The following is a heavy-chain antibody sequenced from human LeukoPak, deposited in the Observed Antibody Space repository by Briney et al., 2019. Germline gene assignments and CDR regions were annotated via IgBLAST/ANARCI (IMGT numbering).Heavy chain of an antibody. V-gene: IGHV4-61*01. CDR3: ARRYVRSAFDY. CDR1: GGSVSSGSYY. J-gene: IGHJ4*02. D-gene: IGHD2-15*01. CDR2: IYYSGST. Sequence: SETLSLTCTVSGGSVSSGSYYWSWIRQPPGKGLEWIGYIYYSGSTNYNPSLKSRATISVDTSKNQFSLKLSSVTAADTAVYYCARRYVRSAFDYWGQGTLVTVSS.